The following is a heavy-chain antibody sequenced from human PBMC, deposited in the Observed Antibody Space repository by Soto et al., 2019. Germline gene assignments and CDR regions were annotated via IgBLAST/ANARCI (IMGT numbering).Heavy chain of an antibody. CDR2: IIPIFGTA. V-gene: IGHV1-69*13. Sequence: ASVKVSCKASGGTFSSYAISWVRQAPGQGLEWMGGIIPIFGTANYAQKFQGRVTITADESTSTAYMELSSLRSEDTAVYYCARSGAGWYEVYYFDYWGQGTLVTVSS. CDR3: ARSGAGWYEVYYFDY. CDR1: GGTFSSYA. D-gene: IGHD3-10*01. J-gene: IGHJ4*02.